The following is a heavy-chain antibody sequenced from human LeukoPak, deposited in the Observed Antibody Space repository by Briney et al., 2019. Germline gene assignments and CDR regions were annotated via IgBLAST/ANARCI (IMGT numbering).Heavy chain of an antibody. CDR1: GGSISSSSYY. D-gene: IGHD3-3*01. Sequence: PSQTLSLTCTVSGGSISSSSYYWGWIRQPPGKGLEWIGSIYYSGSTYYNPSLKSRVTISVDTSKNQFSLKLSSVTAADTAVYYCARDNYDFWSGYYRPQGYYYMDVWGKGTTVTVSS. V-gene: IGHV4-39*07. CDR2: IYYSGST. CDR3: ARDNYDFWSGYYRPQGYYYMDV. J-gene: IGHJ6*03.